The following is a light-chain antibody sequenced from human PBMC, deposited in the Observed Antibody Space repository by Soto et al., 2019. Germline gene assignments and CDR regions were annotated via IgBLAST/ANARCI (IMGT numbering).Light chain of an antibody. CDR1: SSDVGAYNF. J-gene: IGLJ1*01. V-gene: IGLV2-11*01. CDR2: DVS. Sequence: QSALTQPRSVSGSPGQSVTISCTGTSSDVGAYNFVSWYQQHPGKAPKLVIFDVSQRPSGVPDRFSGSKSGSTASLTISGLQPEDDDDYYCCSYGGSFYVIGTGTKVTVL. CDR3: CSYGGSFYV.